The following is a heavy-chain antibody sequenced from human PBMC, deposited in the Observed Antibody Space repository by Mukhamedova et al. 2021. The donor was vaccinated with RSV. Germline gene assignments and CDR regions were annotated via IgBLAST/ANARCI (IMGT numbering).Heavy chain of an antibody. Sequence: GSDGDTYYPDSLRGRFTISRENAKNSLFLQMNSLRAEDTAVYYCARDRSTRWDLDNYFDLWGRGTLVTVSS. CDR3: ARDRSTRWDLDNYFDL. CDR2: GSDGDT. J-gene: IGHJ2*01. D-gene: IGHD1-26*01. V-gene: IGHV3-13*01.